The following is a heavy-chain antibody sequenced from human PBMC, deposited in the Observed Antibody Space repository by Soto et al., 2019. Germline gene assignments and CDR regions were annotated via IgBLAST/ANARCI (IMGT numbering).Heavy chain of an antibody. J-gene: IGHJ4*02. CDR2: ISAYNGNT. CDR3: AKTFGYSYAIDY. Sequence: QVQLVQSGAEVKKPGASVKVSCKASGYTFTSYGISWVRQAPGQGLEWMGWISAYNGNTNYAQKLQGRVTMTTDTSTRTANMELRSLRSDDTAVYYCAKTFGYSYAIDYWGQGTLVTVSS. D-gene: IGHD5-18*01. V-gene: IGHV1-18*01. CDR1: GYTFTSYG.